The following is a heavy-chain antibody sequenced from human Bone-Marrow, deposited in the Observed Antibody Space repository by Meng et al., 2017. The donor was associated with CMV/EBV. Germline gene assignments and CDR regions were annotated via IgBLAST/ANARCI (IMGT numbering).Heavy chain of an antibody. CDR3: AKLRDSSSSGYYFDY. CDR2: IWYDGNNK. D-gene: IGHD6-6*01. CDR1: GFTFSNFG. V-gene: IGHV3-30*02. J-gene: IGHJ4*02. Sequence: GGSLRLSCVASGFTFSNFGMHWVRQAPGKGLEWVAVIWYDGNNKYYADSVKGRFTISRDNSKNTLYLQMNSLRAEDTAVYYCAKLRDSSSSGYYFDYWGQGTLVTVSS.